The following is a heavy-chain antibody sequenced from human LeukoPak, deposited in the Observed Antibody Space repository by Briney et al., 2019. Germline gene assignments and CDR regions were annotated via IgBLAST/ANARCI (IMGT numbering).Heavy chain of an antibody. D-gene: IGHD3-9*01. J-gene: IGHJ5*02. CDR3: AREPGTSSRRYFDWLSTLLAGNWFDP. V-gene: IGHV3-11*04. CDR2: ISSSGSTI. Sequence: GGSLRLSCAASGFTFSDYYMSWIRQAPGKGLEWVSYISSSGSTIYYADSVKGRFTISRDNAKNSLYLQMNSLRAEDTAVYYCAREPGTSSRRYFDWLSTLLAGNWFDPWGQGTLVTISS. CDR1: GFTFSDYY.